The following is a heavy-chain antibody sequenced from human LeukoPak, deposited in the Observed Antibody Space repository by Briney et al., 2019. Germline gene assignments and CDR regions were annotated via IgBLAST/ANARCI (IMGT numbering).Heavy chain of an antibody. Sequence: KPSGTLSLTCAVSGGSVSSTNWWTWFRQPPGKGLEWIGEVHLDGRTNYNPSLTGRLAMSVDLYKNHISLKLTSVTAADTAVYYCAREGGFYRPLDYSGQGTLVTVSS. CDR2: VHLDGRT. J-gene: IGHJ4*02. V-gene: IGHV4-4*02. D-gene: IGHD3-3*01. CDR1: GGSVSSTNW. CDR3: AREGGFYRPLDY.